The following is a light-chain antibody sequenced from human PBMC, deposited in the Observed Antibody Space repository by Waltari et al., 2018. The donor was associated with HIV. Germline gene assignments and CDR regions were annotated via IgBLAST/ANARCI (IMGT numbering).Light chain of an antibody. V-gene: IGLV2-23*02. J-gene: IGLJ1*01. CDR3: CSYAGPDTFFV. Sequence: QSCLTPPASVSGSLGPSITIFCNGTVRDIGTFHLVSWYQQFPGKAPKVIISEVSKRPSGISDRFSGSKSANSASLRISGLRPEDEADYFCCSYAGPDTFFVFGGGT. CDR1: VRDIGTFHL. CDR2: EVS.